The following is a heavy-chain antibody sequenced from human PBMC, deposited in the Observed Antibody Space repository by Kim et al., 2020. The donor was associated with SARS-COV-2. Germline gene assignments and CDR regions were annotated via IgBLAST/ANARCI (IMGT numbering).Heavy chain of an antibody. D-gene: IGHD3-16*01. J-gene: IGHJ3*02. CDR1: GFTFSSYG. CDR3: AKNLGVIMIDAFDI. Sequence: GGSLRLSCAASGFTFSSYGMHWVRQAPGKGLEWVAVISYDGSNKYYADSVKGRFTISRDNSKNTLYLQMNSLRAEDTAVYYCAKNLGVIMIDAFDIWGQGTMVTVSS. V-gene: IGHV3-30*18. CDR2: ISYDGSNK.